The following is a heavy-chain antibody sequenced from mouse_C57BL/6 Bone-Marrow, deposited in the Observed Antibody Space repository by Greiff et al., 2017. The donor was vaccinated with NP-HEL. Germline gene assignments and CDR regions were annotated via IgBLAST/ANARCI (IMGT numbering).Heavy chain of an antibody. J-gene: IGHJ3*01. CDR2: ISNGGGST. CDR3: ARLLSQAWFAY. Sequence: EVKLVESGGGLVQPGGSLKLSCAASGFTFSDYYLYWVRQTPEKRLEWVAYISNGGGSTYYPDTVKGRFTISRDNAKNTLYLQMSRLKSEDTAMYYCARLLSQAWFAYWGQGTLVTVSA. CDR1: GFTFSDYY. V-gene: IGHV5-12*01.